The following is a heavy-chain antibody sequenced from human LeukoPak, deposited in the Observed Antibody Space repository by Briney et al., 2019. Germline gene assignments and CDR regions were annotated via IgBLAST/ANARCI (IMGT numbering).Heavy chain of an antibody. CDR3: AKDKRVVAATHPDY. V-gene: IGHV3-30*02. Sequence: GALKIPFGAVGFPFSILGMAWGRQAPGKGLGGVAFIRYDGSNKYYADSVKGRFTISRDNSKNTLYLQMNSLRAEDTAVYYCAKDKRVVAATHPDYWGQGTLVTVSS. CDR2: IRYDGSNK. D-gene: IGHD2-15*01. CDR1: GFPFSILG. J-gene: IGHJ4*02.